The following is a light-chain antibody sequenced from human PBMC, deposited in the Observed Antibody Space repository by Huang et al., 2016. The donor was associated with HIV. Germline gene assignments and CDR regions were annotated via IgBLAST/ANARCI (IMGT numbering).Light chain of an antibody. V-gene: IGKV1-6*01. J-gene: IGKJ1*01. CDR3: LQDHNYPRT. CDR2: VAS. Sequence: AIQMTQSPSSLSASVGDRVTITCRASQGITDDLAWYQQKPGKAPKLLISVASTLRIGVPSRFSGSGSGTDFTLTISSRQPEDYATYYCLQDHNYPRTFGQGTKVEI. CDR1: QGITDD.